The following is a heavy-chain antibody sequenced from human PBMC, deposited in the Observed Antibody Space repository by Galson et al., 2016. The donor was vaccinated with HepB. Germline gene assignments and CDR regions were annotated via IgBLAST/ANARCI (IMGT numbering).Heavy chain of an antibody. D-gene: IGHD2-15*01. CDR1: GFTFSSHG. CDR2: ISYDGSNQ. J-gene: IGHJ4*02. Sequence: GFTFSSHGMHWVRQAPGKGLEWVTVISYDGSNQYYADSVKGRFTISRDNSKNTLDLQMNSLRAEDTAVYYCVKDNWVDCRGRCCYYFGSWGQGTLVTVSS. V-gene: IGHV3-30*18. CDR3: VKDNWVDCRGRCCYYFGS.